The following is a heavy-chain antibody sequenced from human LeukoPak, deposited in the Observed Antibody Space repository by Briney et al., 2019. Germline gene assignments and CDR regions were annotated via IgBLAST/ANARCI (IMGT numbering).Heavy chain of an antibody. J-gene: IGHJ6*02. V-gene: IGHV1-24*01. CDR3: ATDLFQFRNSIYGMDV. D-gene: IGHD1-7*01. CDR2: FDTEDGET. CDR1: GYTLTELS. Sequence: GASVKVSCKVSGYTLTELSMHWVRQAPGKGLEWMGGFDTEDGETIYAQKFQGRVTMTEDTSTDTAYMELSSLRSEDTAAYYCATDLFQFRNSIYGMDVWGQGTTVTVSS.